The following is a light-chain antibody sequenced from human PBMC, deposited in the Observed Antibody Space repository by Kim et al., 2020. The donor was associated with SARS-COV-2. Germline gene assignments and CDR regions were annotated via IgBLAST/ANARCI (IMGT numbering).Light chain of an antibody. J-gene: IGLJ3*02. CDR3: QAWDSSAVWV. CDR1: KLGDKY. CDR2: QDS. Sequence: SPGQTASITCSGYKLGDKYACWYQQKPGQSPVLVIYQDSKRPSGIPERFSGSNSGNTATLTISGTQAMDEADYYCQAWDSSAVWVFGGGTQLTVL. V-gene: IGLV3-1*01.